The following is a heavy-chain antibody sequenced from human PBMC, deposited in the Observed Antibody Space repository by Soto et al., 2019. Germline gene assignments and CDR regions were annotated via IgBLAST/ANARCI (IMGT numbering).Heavy chain of an antibody. V-gene: IGHV4-31*03. CDR2: IYYSGST. Sequence: PSETLSLTCTVSGGSISSGGYYWSWIRQHPGKGLEWIGYIYYSGSTYYNPSLKSRLTISVDTSKNQFSLKLSSVTAADTAVYYCARSTPLTGGGGPNWFDPWGQGTLVTVSS. D-gene: IGHD3-16*01. J-gene: IGHJ5*02. CDR1: GGSISSGGYY. CDR3: ARSTPLTGGGGPNWFDP.